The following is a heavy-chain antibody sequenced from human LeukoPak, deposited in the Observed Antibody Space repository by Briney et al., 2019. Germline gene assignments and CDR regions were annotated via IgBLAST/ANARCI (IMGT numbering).Heavy chain of an antibody. V-gene: IGHV3-48*01. CDR3: TRGVGRRGGTFDY. CDR2: ISASSSAT. J-gene: IGHJ4*02. CDR1: EFSLWSYA. Sequence: GGSLRLSCAASEFSLWSYAMNWVGQAPGKGLEWVSYISASSSATYYAESVKGRFTISRDNGQNSLYLQMNSLRAEDTAVYYCTRGVGRRGGTFDYWGQGTLVTVSS. D-gene: IGHD3-10*01.